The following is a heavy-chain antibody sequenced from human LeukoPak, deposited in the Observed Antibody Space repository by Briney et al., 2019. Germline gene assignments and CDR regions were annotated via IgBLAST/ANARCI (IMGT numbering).Heavy chain of an antibody. CDR3: ARGTTTVTNYYFDY. V-gene: IGHV4-31*03. J-gene: IGHJ4*02. CDR1: GGSISSGGYY. D-gene: IGHD4-17*01. Sequence: SETLSLTCTVSGGSISSGGYYWSWIRQHPGKGLEWIVYIYYSGSTYYNPSLKSRVTISVDTSKNQFSLKLSSVTAADTAVYYCARGTTTVTNYYFDYWGQGTLVTVSS. CDR2: IYYSGST.